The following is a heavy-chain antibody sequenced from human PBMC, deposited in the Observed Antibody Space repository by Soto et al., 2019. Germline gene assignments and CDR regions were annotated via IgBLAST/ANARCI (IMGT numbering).Heavy chain of an antibody. D-gene: IGHD1-26*01. CDR1: GFTFSTYL. CDR3: ARDHSGSFFDY. J-gene: IGHJ4*02. Sequence: VQLVESGGGLVQPGGSLRLSCAASGFTFSTYLMHWVRQAPGKGLEWVAVIWYDGSNKYYADSVKGRFTISRDNSKNTLYLQMNSLRAEDTAVYYCARDHSGSFFDYWGQGTLVTVSS. V-gene: IGHV3-33*08. CDR2: IWYDGSNK.